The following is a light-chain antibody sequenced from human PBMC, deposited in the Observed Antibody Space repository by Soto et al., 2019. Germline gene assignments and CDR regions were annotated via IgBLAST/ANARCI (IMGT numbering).Light chain of an antibody. J-gene: IGKJ5*01. CDR1: QTISRY. CDR3: QQYYSYPT. CDR2: SAS. V-gene: IGKV1-39*01. Sequence: DMEVTRVGTSLCSWGWANDSKNCRASQTISRYLNWYQQRPGKAPNLLIYSASSLQSGVPSRFSGSGSGTDFTLTISCLQSEDFATYYCQQYYSYPTFCQGTRLEIK.